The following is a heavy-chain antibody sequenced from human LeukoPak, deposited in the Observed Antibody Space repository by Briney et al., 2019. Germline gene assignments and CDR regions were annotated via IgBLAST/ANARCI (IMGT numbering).Heavy chain of an antibody. D-gene: IGHD6-13*01. CDR2: TSGGGTST. CDR1: GFTFTTYA. J-gene: IGHJ4*02. Sequence: GGSLRLSCAASGFTFTTYAMSWVRQAPGKGLEWVSTTSGGGTSTYSADSVKGRFTISRDNSKNTLYLQMNSLRAEDTAVYYCAKGLGSATGKFDYWGQGALVTVSS. CDR3: AKGLGSATGKFDY. V-gene: IGHV3-23*01.